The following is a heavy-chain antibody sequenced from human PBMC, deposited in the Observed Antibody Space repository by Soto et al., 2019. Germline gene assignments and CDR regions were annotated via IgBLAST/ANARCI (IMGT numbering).Heavy chain of an antibody. CDR1: GFTFSNAW. Sequence: EVQLVESGGGLVQPGGSLRLSCAASGFTFSNAWMSWVRQAPGKGLEWVGRIKSKSDGGTTDYAAPVKGRFTISREDSKNTPYLQMYSLKTEDTAVYYCTTASRHLYCSGGSCYSDFDYWGQGTLVTVSS. CDR3: TTASRHLYCSGGSCYSDFDY. D-gene: IGHD2-15*01. J-gene: IGHJ4*02. V-gene: IGHV3-15*01. CDR2: IKSKSDGGTT.